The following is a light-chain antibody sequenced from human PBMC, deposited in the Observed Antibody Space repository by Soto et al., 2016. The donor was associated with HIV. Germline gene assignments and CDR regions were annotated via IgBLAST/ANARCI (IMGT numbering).Light chain of an antibody. CDR1: NIGNKI. V-gene: IGLV3-21*02. CDR3: QVWDSSSDHPYV. CDR2: DDS. Sequence: SYVLTQPPSVSMAPGQTARITCEGNNIGNKIVHWYQQKPGQAPVLVVYDDSDRPSGIPERFSGSNSGNTATLTISRVEAGDEADYYCQVWDSSSDHPYVFATGTRVHRP. J-gene: IGLJ1*01.